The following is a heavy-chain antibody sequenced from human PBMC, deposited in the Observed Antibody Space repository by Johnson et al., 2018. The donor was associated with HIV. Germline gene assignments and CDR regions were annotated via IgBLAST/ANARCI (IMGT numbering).Heavy chain of an antibody. CDR1: GFTVSSNY. V-gene: IGHV3-53*01. Sequence: VQLVESGGGLIQPGGSLRLSCAASGFTVSSNYMSWVRQAPGKGLEWVSVIYSGGSTYYADSVKGRFTISRDIYNNTLHLQMNSLRAGDTAVYYCAKDESDAFEIWGQGTMVTVSS. CDR3: AKDESDAFEI. J-gene: IGHJ3*02. CDR2: IYSGGST.